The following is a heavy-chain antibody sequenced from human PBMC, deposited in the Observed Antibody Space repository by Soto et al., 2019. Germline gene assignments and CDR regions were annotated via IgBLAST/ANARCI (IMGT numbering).Heavy chain of an antibody. J-gene: IGHJ4*02. CDR2: IYWDDDK. CDR3: AQIGRSTYYYDSSGDYYVVY. D-gene: IGHD3-22*01. Sequence: QITLKESGPTLVKPTQTLTLTCTFSGFSLSTSGVGVGWIRQPPGKALEWLALIYWDDDKSYSPSLKSRLTTTKDTSKNQVVLSMTNMEPVDTATYYCAQIGRSTYYYDSSGDYYVVYWGQGTLVTVSS. CDR1: GFSLSTSGVG. V-gene: IGHV2-5*02.